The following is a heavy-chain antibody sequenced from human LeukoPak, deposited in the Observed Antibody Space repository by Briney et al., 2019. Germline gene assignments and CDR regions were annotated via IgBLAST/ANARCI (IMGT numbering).Heavy chain of an antibody. CDR1: GDSVTSSYY. D-gene: IGHD4-11*01. CDR2: ISYSGSA. J-gene: IGHJ5*02. CDR3: ARHPDYSRFDP. V-gene: IGHV4-39*02. Sequence: SETLSLTCNVSGDSVTSSYYWGWIRQPPGKGLEWIGSISYSGSAYYNPSLKSRLTISVDTSKNLFSLILGSVTAADTAVYYCARHPDYSRFDPWGLGTLVTVSS.